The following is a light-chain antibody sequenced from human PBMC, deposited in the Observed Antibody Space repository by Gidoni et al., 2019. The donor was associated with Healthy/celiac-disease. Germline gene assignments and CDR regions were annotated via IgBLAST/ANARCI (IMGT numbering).Light chain of an antibody. Sequence: DIQMTQSPSSLSASVGDRVTITCQASQSIRSYLNWYQQKPGKAPKLLIYAASSLQSGVPSRVSGSGSGTDFTLTISSLQPEDFATYYCQQSYSTLTFGGGTKVEIK. CDR2: AAS. V-gene: IGKV1-39*01. J-gene: IGKJ4*01. CDR3: QQSYSTLT. CDR1: QSIRSY.